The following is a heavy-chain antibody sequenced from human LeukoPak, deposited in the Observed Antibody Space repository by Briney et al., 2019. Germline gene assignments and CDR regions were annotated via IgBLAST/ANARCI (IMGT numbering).Heavy chain of an antibody. CDR2: INHSGST. V-gene: IGHV4-34*01. CDR1: GGSFSGYF. J-gene: IGHJ6*02. CDR3: ARGSGRFYGMDV. D-gene: IGHD3-10*01. Sequence: SETLSLTCDVSGGSFSGYFWSWLRQTPGKGLEWIGKINHSGSTNYNPSLKSRVIISVDTSKIQFSLRLSSVTAADTAVYYCARGSGRFYGMDVWGQGTTVTVSS.